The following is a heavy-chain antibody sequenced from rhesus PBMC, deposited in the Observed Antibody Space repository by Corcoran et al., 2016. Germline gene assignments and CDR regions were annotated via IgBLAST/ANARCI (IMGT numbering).Heavy chain of an antibody. CDR3: ARRTTVTLFDY. V-gene: IGHV2-174*01. J-gene: IGHJ4*01. D-gene: IGHD4-35*01. CDR2: INWDDDK. Sequence: QVTLKESGPALVKTTQTPTLTCTFPGFSLNTSGMGVGWIRQPPGKALEWLALINWDDDKRYSTSLKSRLTISKDTSKNQVVLTMTNMDPVDTATYYCARRTTVTLFDYWGQGVLVTVSS. CDR1: GFSLNTSGMG.